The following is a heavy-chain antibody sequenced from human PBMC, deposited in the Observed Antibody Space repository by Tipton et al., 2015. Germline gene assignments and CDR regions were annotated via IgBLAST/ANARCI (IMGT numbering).Heavy chain of an antibody. J-gene: IGHJ3*02. CDR2: MYYSGNT. Sequence: TLSLNCTVSGGSISRGGSYWSWIRQHPGKGLEWIGYMYYSGNTYYNPSLKSRVTISVDTSENQFSLKLSSVTAADTAVYFCARRTVSPVAFDIWGQGTLVTVSS. V-gene: IGHV4-31*03. CDR1: GGSISRGGSY. D-gene: IGHD4-17*01. CDR3: ARRTVSPVAFDI.